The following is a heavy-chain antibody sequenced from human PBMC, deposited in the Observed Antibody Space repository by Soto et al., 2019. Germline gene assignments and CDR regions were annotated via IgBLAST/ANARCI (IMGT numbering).Heavy chain of an antibody. J-gene: IGHJ3*02. Sequence: ASVKVSCKASGYTFTSYGISWVRQAPGQGLEWVGWISGYNGKTNYAQKLQGRVTMTTDTSTSTAYMELRSLTSDDTAVYYCASISYDGPAFDIWGQGTMVTVSS. CDR3: ASISYDGPAFDI. CDR1: GYTFTSYG. D-gene: IGHD5-12*01. V-gene: IGHV1-18*01. CDR2: ISGYNGKT.